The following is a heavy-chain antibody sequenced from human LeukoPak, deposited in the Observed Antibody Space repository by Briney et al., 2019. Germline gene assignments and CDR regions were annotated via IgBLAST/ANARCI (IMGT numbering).Heavy chain of an antibody. J-gene: IGHJ4*02. D-gene: IGHD2-2*01. Sequence: PSETLSLTCTVSGGSISSGSYYWSWIRQPAGKGLEWIGRIYTSGSTNYNPSLKSRVTISVDTSKNQFSLKLSSVTAADTAVYYCARAGEDCTSCYAHQESAIDYWGQGTLVTVSS. V-gene: IGHV4-61*02. CDR1: GGSISSGSYY. CDR2: IYTSGST. CDR3: ARAGEDCTSCYAHQESAIDY.